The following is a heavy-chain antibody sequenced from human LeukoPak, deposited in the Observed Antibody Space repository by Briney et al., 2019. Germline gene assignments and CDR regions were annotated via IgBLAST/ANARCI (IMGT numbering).Heavy chain of an antibody. J-gene: IGHJ3*02. CDR3: GSLKAGTTGPAAFDI. V-gene: IGHV3-74*01. Sequence: GGSLRLSCAASGFTFSKYWMHWVRQPPGKGLTWVARIKDDGSTTSYADPVTGRFIISRDNAKNTLYLQMNSLSKEDAALYYCGSLKAGTTGPAAFDIWGQGTMVHVYS. CDR2: IKDDGSTT. CDR1: GFTFSKYW. D-gene: IGHD1-1*01.